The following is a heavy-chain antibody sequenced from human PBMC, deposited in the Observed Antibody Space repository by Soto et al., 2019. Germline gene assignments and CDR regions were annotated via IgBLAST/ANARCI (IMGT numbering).Heavy chain of an antibody. CDR1: GSSLSNARMG. J-gene: IGHJ6*03. CDR2: IFSNDEK. Sequence: SGPTLVNPTETLTLTCTVSGSSLSNARMGVSWIRQPPGKALEWLAHIFSNDEKSYSTSLKSRLTISKDTSKSQVVLTMTNMDPVDTATYYCARDTPTNDYCDYEGYYYMAVWRKGTTVPVSS. D-gene: IGHD4-17*01. V-gene: IGHV2-26*01. CDR3: ARDTPTNDYCDYEGYYYMAV.